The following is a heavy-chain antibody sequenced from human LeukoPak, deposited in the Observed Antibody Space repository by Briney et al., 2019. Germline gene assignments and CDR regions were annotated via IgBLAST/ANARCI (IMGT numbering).Heavy chain of an antibody. D-gene: IGHD6-13*01. CDR1: GGSISSYY. V-gene: IGHV4-59*01. J-gene: IGHJ4*02. Sequence: SETLSLTCTVSGGSISSYYWTWIRQPPGKGLEWIGYIHYTGSTNYNPSLKSRVTISVDTSKNQFSLKLSSVTAADTAVYYCARAGSSWPTGYYFDYWGQGTLVTVPS. CDR2: IHYTGST. CDR3: ARAGSSWPTGYYFDY.